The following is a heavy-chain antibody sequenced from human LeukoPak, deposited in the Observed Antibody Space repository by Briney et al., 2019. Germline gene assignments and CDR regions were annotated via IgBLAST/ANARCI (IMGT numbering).Heavy chain of an antibody. CDR3: AREDRSGGSCYSDWAY. CDR2: IIPIFGIA. Sequence: GASVKVSCKASGGTFSSYAISWVRQAPGQGLEWMGRIIPIFGIANYAQKFQGRVTITADKSTSTAYMELSSLRSEDTAVYYCAREDRSGGSCYSDWAYWGQGTLVTVSS. D-gene: IGHD2-15*01. J-gene: IGHJ4*02. CDR1: GGTFSSYA. V-gene: IGHV1-69*04.